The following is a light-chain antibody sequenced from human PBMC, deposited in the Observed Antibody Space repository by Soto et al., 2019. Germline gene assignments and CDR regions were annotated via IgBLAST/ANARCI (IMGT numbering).Light chain of an antibody. V-gene: IGKV1-16*01. CDR3: QQYQRYPPS. CDR1: EGINTY. J-gene: IGKJ4*01. Sequence: DLQMTQSPPSLSASVGDRVTIICRASEGINTYLAWFQQKPGKAPKSLIYGATSLQRGVPSRFSGSGGDTDFSLTSSSLQPEDIATYYCQQYQRYPPSFGGGTKVEIK. CDR2: GAT.